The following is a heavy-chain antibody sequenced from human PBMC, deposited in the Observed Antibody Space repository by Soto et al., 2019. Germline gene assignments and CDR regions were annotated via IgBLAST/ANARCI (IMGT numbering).Heavy chain of an antibody. Sequence: ASVKVSCKASGYTFPSYGISWVRQAPGQGLEWMGWISAYNGNTNYAQKLQGRVTMTTDTSTSTAYMELRSLRSDDTAVYYCARVIVGATNLGDYYYGMDVWGQGTTVTVSS. CDR3: ARVIVGATNLGDYYYGMDV. J-gene: IGHJ6*02. D-gene: IGHD1-26*01. CDR1: GYTFPSYG. CDR2: ISAYNGNT. V-gene: IGHV1-18*01.